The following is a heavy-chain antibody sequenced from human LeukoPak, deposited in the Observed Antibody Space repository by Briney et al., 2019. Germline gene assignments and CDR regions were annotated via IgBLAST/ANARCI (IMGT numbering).Heavy chain of an antibody. CDR2: INRDGSEE. Sequence: GGSLRLSCAASGFTFNNYAMSWVRQAPGKGLEWVANINRDGSEEHYVDSVKGRFIISRDNAKNSMYLQLNSLRDEDTAVYYCATRGPNYDYIWGSRSPGYFDLWGRGALVTVSS. V-gene: IGHV3-7*01. CDR1: GFTFNNYA. J-gene: IGHJ2*01. CDR3: ATRGPNYDYIWGSRSPGYFDL. D-gene: IGHD3-16*01.